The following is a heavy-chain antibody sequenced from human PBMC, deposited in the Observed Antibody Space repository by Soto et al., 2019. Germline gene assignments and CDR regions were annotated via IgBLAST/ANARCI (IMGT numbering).Heavy chain of an antibody. D-gene: IGHD5-18*01. Sequence: ASVKVSCKASGYTFTCYYMHWVRQAPGQGLEWMGGIIPIFGTANYAQKFQGRVTITADESTSTAYMELSSLRSEDTAVYYCARDDDTARMYYYYGMDVWGQGTTVTVSS. CDR1: GYTFTCYY. CDR2: IIPIFGTA. V-gene: IGHV1-69*13. CDR3: ARDDDTARMYYYYGMDV. J-gene: IGHJ6*02.